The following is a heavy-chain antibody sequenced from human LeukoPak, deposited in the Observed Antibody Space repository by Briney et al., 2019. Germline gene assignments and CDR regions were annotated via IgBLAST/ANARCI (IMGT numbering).Heavy chain of an antibody. Sequence: ASVTVSFTASGYTFTGYHMHWVRQAPGQGLEWMGWISAYNGNTNYAQKLQGRVTMTTDTSTSTAYMELRSLRSDDTAVYYCAREGSGDFWSGYYPDYWGQGTLVTVSS. D-gene: IGHD3-3*01. CDR1: GYTFTGYH. CDR3: AREGSGDFWSGYYPDY. CDR2: ISAYNGNT. J-gene: IGHJ4*02. V-gene: IGHV1-18*04.